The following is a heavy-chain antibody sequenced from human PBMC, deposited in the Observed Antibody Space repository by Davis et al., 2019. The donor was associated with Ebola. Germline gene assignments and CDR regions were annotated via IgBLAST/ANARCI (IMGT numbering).Heavy chain of an antibody. CDR2: ISSSSSTI. D-gene: IGHD6-19*01. CDR1: GFTFIRYS. V-gene: IGHV3-48*04. J-gene: IGHJ2*01. CDR3: ARDEAITVAGSINWYFDL. Sequence: GESLKISCAASGFTFIRYSMNWVRQAPGKGLEWVSYISSSSSTIYYADSVKGRFTISRDNAKNSLYLQMNSLRAEDTAVYYCARDEAITVAGSINWYFDLWGRGTLVPVSS.